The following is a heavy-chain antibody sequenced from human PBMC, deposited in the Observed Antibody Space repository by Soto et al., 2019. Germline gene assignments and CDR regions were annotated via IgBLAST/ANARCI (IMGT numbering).Heavy chain of an antibody. Sequence: GGSLRLSCAASGFTFSDHQMDWFRQAPVKGLEWVGRARNKANSYNKAYAASVKGRFTISRDDSKNSLSLQMNSLKTEDTAVYFCARLMGTSFAVWGQGTIVTVSS. CDR3: ARLMGTSFAV. D-gene: IGHD2-8*01. CDR2: ARNKANSYNK. CDR1: GFTFSDHQ. V-gene: IGHV3-72*01. J-gene: IGHJ4*02.